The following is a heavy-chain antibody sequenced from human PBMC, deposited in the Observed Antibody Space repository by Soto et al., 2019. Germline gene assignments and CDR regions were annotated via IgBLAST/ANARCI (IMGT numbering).Heavy chain of an antibody. J-gene: IGHJ5*02. Sequence: PGGSLRLSCAASGFTFSSYSMNWVRQAPGKGLEWVSSISSSSSYIYYADSVKGRFTISRDNAKNSLYLQMNSLRAEDTAVYYCARDPLGDIVVVPAANVEESWFDPWGQGTLVTVSS. V-gene: IGHV3-21*01. CDR1: GFTFSSYS. D-gene: IGHD2-2*01. CDR2: ISSSSSYI. CDR3: ARDPLGDIVVVPAANVEESWFDP.